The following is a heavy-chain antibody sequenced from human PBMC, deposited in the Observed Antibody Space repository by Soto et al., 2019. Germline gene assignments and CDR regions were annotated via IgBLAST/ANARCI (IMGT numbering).Heavy chain of an antibody. CDR3: ARAARYNGSPVDY. Sequence: PGGSLRLSCAASGFNFGVFGMHWVRQAPGKGLEWVSYISSGGSAIYYADSVKGRFTISRDSAKNSLYLQMNSLRAEDTAVYYCARAARYNGSPVDYWGQGTLVTVSS. CDR2: ISSGGSAI. J-gene: IGHJ4*02. D-gene: IGHD1-26*01. V-gene: IGHV3-48*03. CDR1: GFNFGVFG.